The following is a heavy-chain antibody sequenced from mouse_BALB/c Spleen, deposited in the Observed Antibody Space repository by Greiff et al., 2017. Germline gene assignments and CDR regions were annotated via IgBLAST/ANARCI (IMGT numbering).Heavy chain of an antibody. CDR2: ILPGSGST. D-gene: IGHD2-10*02. J-gene: IGHJ3*01. V-gene: IGHV1-9*01. CDR1: GYTFSSYW. Sequence: QVQLQQSGAELMKPGASVKISCKATGYTFSSYWIEWVKQRPGHGLEWIGEILPGSGSTNYNEKFKGKATFTADTSSNTAYMQLSSLTSEDSAVYYCARRGKYGNSAWFAYWGQGTLVTVSA. CDR3: ARRGKYGNSAWFAY.